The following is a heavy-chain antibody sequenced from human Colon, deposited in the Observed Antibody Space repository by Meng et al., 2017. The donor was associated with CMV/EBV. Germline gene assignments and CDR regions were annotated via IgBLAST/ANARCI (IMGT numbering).Heavy chain of an antibody. CDR1: GYTFTNFG. CDR3: ARELARGGY. Sequence: QVQRVQSGAEVKKPGASVKVSCKTSGYTFTNFGISWVRQAPGQGLEWMAYISPYNGDTNYAQRFQGRVALTTDTSTSTVYMELGSLTSDDTAMYYCARELARGGYWGQGTLVTVSS. J-gene: IGHJ4*02. CDR2: ISPYNGDT. V-gene: IGHV1-18*01.